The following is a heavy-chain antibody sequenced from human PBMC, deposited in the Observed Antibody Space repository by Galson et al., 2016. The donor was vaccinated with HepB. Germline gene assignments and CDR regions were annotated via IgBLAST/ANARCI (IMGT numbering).Heavy chain of an antibody. V-gene: IGHV3-11*06. CDR2: ISSSSIYT. CDR3: AREPVRLDDLLTGPPKNPDY. CDR1: GFPFSDYY. J-gene: IGHJ4*02. D-gene: IGHD3-9*01. Sequence: SLRLSCAASGFPFSDYYMTWIRQAPGKGLEWVSHISSSSIYTKYSDSLKGRFTISRDYAKGLVYLQMNSLRAEDTAVYYCAREPVRLDDLLTGPPKNPDYWGQGTLVTVSS.